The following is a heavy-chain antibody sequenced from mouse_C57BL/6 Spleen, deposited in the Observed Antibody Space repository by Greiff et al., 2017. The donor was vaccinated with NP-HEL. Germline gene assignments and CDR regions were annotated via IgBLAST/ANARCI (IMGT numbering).Heavy chain of an antibody. J-gene: IGHJ2*01. V-gene: IGHV1-53*01. CDR1: GYTFTSYW. D-gene: IGHD1-1*01. CDR2: INPSNGGT. CDR3: ARDQEPYYYGSSY. Sequence: QVHVKQPGTELVKPGASVKLSCKASGYTFTSYWMHWVKQRPGQGLEWIGNINPSNGGTNYNEKFKSKATLTVDKSSSTAYMQLSSLTSEDSAVYYCARDQEPYYYGSSYWGQGTTLTVSS.